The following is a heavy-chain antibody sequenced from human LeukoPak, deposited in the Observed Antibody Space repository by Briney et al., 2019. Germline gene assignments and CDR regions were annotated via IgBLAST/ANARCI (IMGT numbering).Heavy chain of an antibody. D-gene: IGHD3-22*01. V-gene: IGHV6-1*01. J-gene: IGHJ6*03. CDR1: GDSVSSNSAA. CDR2: TYYRSKWYN. CDR3: AREWGSSGYSPDGYYYYYMDV. Sequence: SQTLSLTCAISGDSVSSNSAAWNWIRQSPSRGLEWLGRTYYRSKWYNDYAVSVKSRITINPDTSKNQFSLQLNSVTPEDTAVYYCAREWGSSGYSPDGYYYYYMDVWGKGTTVTISS.